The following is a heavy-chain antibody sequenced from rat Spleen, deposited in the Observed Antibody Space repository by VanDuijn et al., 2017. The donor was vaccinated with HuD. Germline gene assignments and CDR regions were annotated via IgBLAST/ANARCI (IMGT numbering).Heavy chain of an antibody. D-gene: IGHD1-9*01. CDR2: ISYDGSSI. Sequence: EVQLVESGGGLVQPGRSLKLSCAASGFTFSDYYMAWVRQAPKKGLEWVAFISYDGSSIFYRDSVKGRFTVSRDNAKSTLYLQMDSLRSEDTATYYCVRHGYTRYYFDYWGQGVMVTVSS. CDR1: GFTFSDYY. V-gene: IGHV5-22*01. CDR3: VRHGYTRYYFDY. J-gene: IGHJ2*01.